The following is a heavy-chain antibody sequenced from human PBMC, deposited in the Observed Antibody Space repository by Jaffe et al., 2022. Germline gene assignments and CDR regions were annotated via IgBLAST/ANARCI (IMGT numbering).Heavy chain of an antibody. CDR1: GFTFSSYE. D-gene: IGHD2-21*02. CDR3: ARDSPHIVVVTANPAGAFDI. CDR2: ISSSGSTI. Sequence: EVQLVESGGGLVQPGGSLRLSCAASGFTFSSYEMNWVRQAPGKGLEWVSYISSSGSTIYYADSVKGRFTISRDNAKNSLYLQMNSLRAEDTAVYYCARDSPHIVVVTANPAGAFDIWGQGTMVTVSS. V-gene: IGHV3-48*03. J-gene: IGHJ3*02.